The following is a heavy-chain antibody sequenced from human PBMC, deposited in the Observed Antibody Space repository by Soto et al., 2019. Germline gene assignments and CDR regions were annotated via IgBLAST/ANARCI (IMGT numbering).Heavy chain of an antibody. D-gene: IGHD3-10*01. J-gene: IGHJ5*02. CDR2: IYWDDDK. CDR3: SLTYYYCQTLFDP. Sequence: QITLKESGPTLVKPTQTLTLTCTFSGFSLSTSGVGVGWIRQPPGKALEWLALIYWDDDKRYRPSLKSRLTITKHTSKIQLVLTMTHMAPVATATYYSSLTYYYCQTLFDPCAQRTLLTFSS. CDR1: GFSLSTSGVG. V-gene: IGHV2-5*02.